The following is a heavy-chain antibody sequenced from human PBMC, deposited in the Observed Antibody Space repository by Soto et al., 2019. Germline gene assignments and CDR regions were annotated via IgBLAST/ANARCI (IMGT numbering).Heavy chain of an antibody. CDR3: ARALITYYYVSSGDYRREYFDY. V-gene: IGHV4-34*01. CDR1: GGSFSGYY. Sequence: SETLSLTCAVYGGSFSGYYWSWIRQPPGKGLEWIGEINHSGSTNYNPSLKSRVTISVDTSKNQFSLKLSSVTAADTAVYYCARALITYYYVSSGDYRREYFDYRGQGTLVTGSS. J-gene: IGHJ4*02. D-gene: IGHD3-22*01. CDR2: INHSGST.